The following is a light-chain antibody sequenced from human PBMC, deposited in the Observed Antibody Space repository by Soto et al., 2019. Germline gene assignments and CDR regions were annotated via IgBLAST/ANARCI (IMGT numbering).Light chain of an antibody. CDR1: QSVSSY. Sequence: EIVLTQSPATLSLYPGERATLSCRASQSVSSYLAWYQQKPGQAPRLLIYDASNRATGIPARFSGSGSGTDFTLTISSLEPEDFVVYYCQQRSNWPWTFGQGTKVEIK. J-gene: IGKJ1*01. CDR3: QQRSNWPWT. V-gene: IGKV3-11*01. CDR2: DAS.